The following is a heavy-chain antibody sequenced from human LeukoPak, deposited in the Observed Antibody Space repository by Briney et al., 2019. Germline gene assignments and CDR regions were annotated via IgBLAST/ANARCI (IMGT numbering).Heavy chain of an antibody. CDR2: ISSDGSNK. CDR3: ARMVVRDTAPAGGDY. J-gene: IGHJ4*02. V-gene: IGHV3-30*06. D-gene: IGHD6-13*01. CDR1: GFTFSSFG. Sequence: GGSLRLSCVASGFTFSSFGMHWVRQAPGKGLEWVALISSDGSNKYYADSVKGRFSISRDNSKNTVYLQMNSLGAEDTAIYYCARMVVRDTAPAGGDYWGQGTLVTVSS.